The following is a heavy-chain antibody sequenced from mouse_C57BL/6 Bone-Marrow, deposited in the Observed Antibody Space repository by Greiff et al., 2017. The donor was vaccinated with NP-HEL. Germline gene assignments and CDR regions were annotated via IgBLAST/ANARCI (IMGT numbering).Heavy chain of an antibody. J-gene: IGHJ4*01. V-gene: IGHV1-81*01. CDR2: IYPRSGNT. CDR3: ARRGEYAMDY. CDR1: GYTFTSYG. Sequence: VHLVESGAELARPGASVKLSCKASGYTFTSYGISWVKQRTGQGLEWIGEIYPRSGNTYYNEKFKGKATLTADKSSSTAYMELRSLTSEDSAVYFCARRGEYAMDYWGQGTSVTVSS.